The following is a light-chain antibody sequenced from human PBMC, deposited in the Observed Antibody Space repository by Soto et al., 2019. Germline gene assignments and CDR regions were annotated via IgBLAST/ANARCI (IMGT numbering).Light chain of an antibody. CDR2: KAS. CDR3: QQYNSYSWT. Sequence: DIQMTQSPSTLSASVGDRVTITCRASQSISSWLAWYQQKPGKAPKLLIYKASSLESGVPSRFSCSGSGTEFSLTISSLQPDDFASYYCQQYNSYSWTFGQGTKVEI. J-gene: IGKJ1*01. V-gene: IGKV1-5*03. CDR1: QSISSW.